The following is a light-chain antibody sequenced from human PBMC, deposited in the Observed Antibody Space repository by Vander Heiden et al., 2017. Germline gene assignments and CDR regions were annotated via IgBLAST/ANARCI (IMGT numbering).Light chain of an antibody. Sequence: DIQMTQSPSPLSASVGDRVTITCRASQSISSYLNWYQQKPGKAPKLLIYAASSLQSGVPSRFSGSASGTDFTLTISMLHPEDFTTYYCQQCDATPRTFGQGTKVEIK. CDR2: AAS. J-gene: IGKJ1*01. CDR3: QQCDATPRT. CDR1: QSISSY. V-gene: IGKV1-39*01.